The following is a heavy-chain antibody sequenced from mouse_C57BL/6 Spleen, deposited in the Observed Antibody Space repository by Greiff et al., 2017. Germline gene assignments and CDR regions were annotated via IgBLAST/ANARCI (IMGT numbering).Heavy chain of an antibody. V-gene: IGHV1-7*01. Sequence: QVQLQQSGAELAKPGASVKLSCKASGYTFTSYWMHWVKQRPGQGLEWIGYINPSSGYTKYNQKFKYKATLTADKSSSTAYMQLSSLTYEDSAVYYCARGDGKLFAYWGQGTLVTVAA. J-gene: IGHJ3*01. CDR2: INPSSGYT. CDR1: GYTFTSYW. CDR3: ARGDGKLFAY. D-gene: IGHD2-1*01.